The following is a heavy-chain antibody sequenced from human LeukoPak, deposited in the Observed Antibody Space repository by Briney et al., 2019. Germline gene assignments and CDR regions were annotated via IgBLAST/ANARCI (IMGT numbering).Heavy chain of an antibody. J-gene: IGHJ3*02. CDR3: ARGERYPRFQYAFDI. CDR1: GGSISSYY. V-gene: IGHV4-59*01. CDR2: IYYSGST. Sequence: PSETLSLTCTVSGGSISSYYWSWIRQPPGKGLEWIGYIYYSGSTNYNPSLKSRVTISVDTSKDQFSLKLSSVTAADTAVYYCARGERYPRFQYAFDIWGQGTMVTVSS. D-gene: IGHD1-1*01.